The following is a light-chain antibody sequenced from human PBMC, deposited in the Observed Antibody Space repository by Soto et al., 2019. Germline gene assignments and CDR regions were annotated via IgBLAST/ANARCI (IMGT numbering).Light chain of an antibody. CDR2: GNI. J-gene: IGLJ2*01. Sequence: HSVLTQPPSVSGAPGQRVTISCTGSSSNIGAGYDVHWYQQLPGTAPKLLIYGNINRPSGVPDRFSGSKSGTSASLAITGLQAEDEADYYCHCYDSSLSGSIVFGGGTKLTVL. CDR1: SSNIGAGYD. V-gene: IGLV1-40*01. CDR3: HCYDSSLSGSIV.